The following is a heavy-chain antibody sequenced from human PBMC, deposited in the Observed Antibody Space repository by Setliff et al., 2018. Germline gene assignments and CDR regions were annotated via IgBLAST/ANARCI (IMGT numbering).Heavy chain of an antibody. V-gene: IGHV1-18*01. D-gene: IGHD3-3*01. CDR1: GYTFLSYG. CDR2: ISAYTGKT. J-gene: IGHJ4*02. Sequence: GASVKFSCKAVGYTFLSYGLSWVRQAPGQGLEWMGWISAYTGKTDYAQNFQGRVTMTTDTSTNTAYLELRSLRYDDTAVYFCARAPRLEWILPTFDYWGQGTPVTVSS. CDR3: ARAPRLEWILPTFDY.